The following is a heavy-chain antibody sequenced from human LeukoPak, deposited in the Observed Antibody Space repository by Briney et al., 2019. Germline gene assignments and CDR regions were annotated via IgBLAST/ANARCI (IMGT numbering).Heavy chain of an antibody. CDR2: IIPIFGTA. V-gene: IGHV1-69*05. CDR1: GGTFSSYA. D-gene: IGHD3-16*02. CDR3: AKCARDQCANVLDSYRFDY. Sequence: SVKVSCKASGGTFSSYAISWVRHGPGQGLEWMGRIIPIFGTANYAQKFQGRVTITRDESTSTAYMELSSRRSEDTAVYYCAKCARDQCANVLDSYRFDYWGQGTLVTVSS. J-gene: IGHJ4*02.